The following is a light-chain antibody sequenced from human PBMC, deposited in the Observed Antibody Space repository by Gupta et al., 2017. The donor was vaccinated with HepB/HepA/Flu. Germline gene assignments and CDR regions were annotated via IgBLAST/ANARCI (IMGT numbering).Light chain of an antibody. CDR2: YDD. CDR1: SSNIGNNG. V-gene: IGLV1-36*01. CDR3: AAWDDSLNAVV. J-gene: IGLJ2*01. Sequence: SVLTQPPSVSASPSQRVTISCSGSSSNIGNNGVNWYHQLPGQAPKLLIYYDDLRPSGVSDRFSGSKSGTSVSLAISGLQADDEGDYYCAAWDDSLNAVVFGGGTRFTVL.